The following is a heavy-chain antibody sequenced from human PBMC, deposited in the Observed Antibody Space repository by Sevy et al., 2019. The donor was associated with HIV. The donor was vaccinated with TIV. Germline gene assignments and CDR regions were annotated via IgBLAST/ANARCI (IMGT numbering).Heavy chain of an antibody. D-gene: IGHD2-21*02. Sequence: SETLSLTCTVSGFSISSGYYWGWIRQSPEKVLGWIGNIYHSRRTYYQPSLKSRVTISVDTSKNPFSLKLISVTAADAALYYCARASAGDRLDYYGMDVWGQGTTVTVSS. CDR2: IYHSRRT. J-gene: IGHJ6*02. V-gene: IGHV4-38-2*02. CDR3: ARASAGDRLDYYGMDV. CDR1: GFSISSGYY.